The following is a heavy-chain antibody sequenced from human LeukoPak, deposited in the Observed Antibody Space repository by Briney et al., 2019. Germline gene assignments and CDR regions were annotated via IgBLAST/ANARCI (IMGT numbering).Heavy chain of an antibody. CDR1: GGTFSSYA. V-gene: IGHV1-18*01. Sequence: ASVKVSCKASGGTFSSYAISWVRQAPGQGLEWMGWISAYNGNTNYAQKLQGGVTMTTDTSTSTAYMELRSLRSDDTAVYYCARGPGGNLPYNWFDPWGQGTLVTVSS. D-gene: IGHD4-23*01. CDR2: ISAYNGNT. CDR3: ARGPGGNLPYNWFDP. J-gene: IGHJ5*02.